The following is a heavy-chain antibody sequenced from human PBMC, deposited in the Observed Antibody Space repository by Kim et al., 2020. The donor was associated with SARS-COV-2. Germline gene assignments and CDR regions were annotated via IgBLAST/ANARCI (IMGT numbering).Heavy chain of an antibody. J-gene: IGHJ4*02. D-gene: IGHD3-22*01. CDR3: ARVQDYYDSSGYYYFDY. V-gene: IGHV4-59*01. Sequence: LKSRVTIAVDTSKNQFSLKRSSVTAADTAVYYCARVQDYYDSSGYYYFDYWGQGTLVTVSS.